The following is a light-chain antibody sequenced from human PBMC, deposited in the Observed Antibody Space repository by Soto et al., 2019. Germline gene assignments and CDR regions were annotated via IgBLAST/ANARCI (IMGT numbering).Light chain of an antibody. Sequence: QLVLTQSPAASASLGASVKLTCTLSSGHSRYAIAWHQQQPEKGTHSLMKVNSDGSHTKGDGIPDRFSGSSSGAERYLTISSLQSEDEADYYCQTWGTGVLVFGGGTKLTVL. J-gene: IGLJ2*01. CDR1: SGHSRYA. CDR2: VNSDGSH. CDR3: QTWGTGVLV. V-gene: IGLV4-69*01.